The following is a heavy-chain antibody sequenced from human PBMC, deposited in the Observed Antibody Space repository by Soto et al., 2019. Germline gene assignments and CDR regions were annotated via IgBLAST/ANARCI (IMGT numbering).Heavy chain of an antibody. V-gene: IGHV3-9*01. J-gene: IGHJ6*04. CDR1: GFTFDDYA. Sequence: GGSLRLSCAASGFTFDDYAMHWVRQAPGKGLEWVSGISWNSGSIGYADSVKGRFTISRDNAKNSLYLQMNSLRAEDTALYYCAKDKPLRPSVVVAAILDVWGKGTTVTVSS. CDR3: AKDKPLRPSVVVAAILDV. D-gene: IGHD2-15*01. CDR2: ISWNSGSI.